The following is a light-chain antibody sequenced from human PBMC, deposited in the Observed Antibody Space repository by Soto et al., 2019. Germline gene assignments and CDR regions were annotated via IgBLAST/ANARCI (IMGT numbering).Light chain of an antibody. J-gene: IGKJ1*01. Sequence: DIQMTQSPYSLSACVGDRVTITCRASQSISDFLNWYQQKPGKAPKLLIYAASTLQSGVPSRFSGSGSGTDFTLTISSLEPEDFATYYCQQTYSTPPTFGQGTKVDIK. CDR1: QSISDF. V-gene: IGKV1-39*01. CDR3: QQTYSTPPT. CDR2: AAS.